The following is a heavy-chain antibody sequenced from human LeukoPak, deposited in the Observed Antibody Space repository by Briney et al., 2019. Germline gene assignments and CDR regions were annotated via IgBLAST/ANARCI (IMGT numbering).Heavy chain of an antibody. CDR3: ARLGGDSNYYYVDY. J-gene: IGHJ4*02. CDR1: GGSISSSSYY. CDR2: IYYSGST. V-gene: IGHV4-39*01. D-gene: IGHD4-11*01. Sequence: SETLSLTCTVSGGSISSSSYYWGWIRQPPGKGLEWIGSIYYSGSTYYNPSLKSRVTISVDTSKNQFSLKLSSVTAADTAVYYCARLGGDSNYYYVDYWGQGTLVTVSS.